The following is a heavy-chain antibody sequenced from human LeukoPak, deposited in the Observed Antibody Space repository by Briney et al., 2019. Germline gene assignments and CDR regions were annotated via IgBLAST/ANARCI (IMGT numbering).Heavy chain of an antibody. Sequence: SQTLSLTCTVSGGSISSGGYYWSWIRQHPGKGLEWIGYIYYSGSTYYNPSLKSRVTISVDTSKNQFSLKLSSVTAADTAVYYCARFYGGNSSLDYWGQGTLVTVSS. CDR2: IYYSGST. V-gene: IGHV4-31*03. CDR1: GGSISSGGYY. CDR3: ARFYGGNSSLDY. J-gene: IGHJ4*02. D-gene: IGHD4-23*01.